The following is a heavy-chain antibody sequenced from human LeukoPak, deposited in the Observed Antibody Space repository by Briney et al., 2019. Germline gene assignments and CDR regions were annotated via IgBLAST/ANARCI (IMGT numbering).Heavy chain of an antibody. D-gene: IGHD2-2*01. CDR1: GGSISSGDYS. V-gene: IGHV4-30-4*01. CDR3: ARDLRDCSSTSCYSYYYYGMDV. CDR2: IYYSGST. Sequence: PSQTLSLTCTVSGGSISSGDYSWSWIRQPPGKGLEWIGDIYYSGSTYYNPSLKSRVTISVDTSKNHFSLKLSSVTAADTAVYYCARDLRDCSSTSCYSYYYYGMDVWGQGTTVTVSS. J-gene: IGHJ6*02.